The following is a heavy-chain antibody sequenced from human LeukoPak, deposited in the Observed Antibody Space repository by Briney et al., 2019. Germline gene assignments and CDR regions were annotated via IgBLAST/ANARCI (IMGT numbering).Heavy chain of an antibody. Sequence: PSETLSLTCTVSGGSISSGSYYWSWIRQPAGKGLEWIGRIYTSGSTNYNPSLKSRVSISVGTSKNQFSLKLSSVTAADTAVYYCARDRYDFWSGSHFDYWGQGTLVTVSS. CDR3: ARDRYDFWSGSHFDY. J-gene: IGHJ4*02. CDR2: IYTSGST. CDR1: GGSISSGSYY. V-gene: IGHV4-61*02. D-gene: IGHD3-3*01.